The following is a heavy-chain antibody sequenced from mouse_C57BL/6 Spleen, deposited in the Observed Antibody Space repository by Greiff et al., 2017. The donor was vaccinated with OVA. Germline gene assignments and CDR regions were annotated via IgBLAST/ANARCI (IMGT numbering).Heavy chain of an antibody. CDR2: IYPGDGDT. Sequence: QVQLQQSGPELVKPGASVKISCKASGYAFSSSWMNWVKQRPGKGLEWIGRIYPGDGDTNYNGKFKGKATLTADKSSSTAYMQLSSLTSEDSAVYFCAREYDYDEEDYFDYWGQGTTLTVSS. CDR3: AREYDYDEEDYFDY. V-gene: IGHV1-82*01. J-gene: IGHJ2*01. CDR1: GYAFSSSW. D-gene: IGHD2-4*01.